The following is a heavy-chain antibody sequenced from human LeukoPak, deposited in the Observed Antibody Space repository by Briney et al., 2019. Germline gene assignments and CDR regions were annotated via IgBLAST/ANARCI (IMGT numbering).Heavy chain of an antibody. D-gene: IGHD6-13*01. CDR2: IKQDGSDK. Sequence: GGSLRLSCEVSGFTFSSYWMNWVRQAPGKGLEWVANIKQDGSDKYYVDSVKGRFTISRDNAKNSLYLQMNSLRAEDTAVYYCTIIPRAAAGPSARSPFHYWGQGTLVTVSS. CDR1: GFTFSSYW. J-gene: IGHJ4*02. V-gene: IGHV3-7*01. CDR3: TIIPRAAAGPSARSPFHY.